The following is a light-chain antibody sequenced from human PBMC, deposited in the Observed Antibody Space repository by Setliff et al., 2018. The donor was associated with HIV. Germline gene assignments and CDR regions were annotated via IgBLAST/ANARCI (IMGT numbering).Light chain of an antibody. V-gene: IGLV2-14*01. CDR3: SSYTSSSTYV. Sequence: QSVLTQPASVSGPPGQSITISCTGTSSDVGGYNYVSWYQQHPGKAPKLMIYDVSKRSSGVSNRFSGSKSGNTASLTISGLQAEDEADYYCSSYTSSSTYVFGTGTKAPS. J-gene: IGLJ1*01. CDR1: SSDVGGYNY. CDR2: DVS.